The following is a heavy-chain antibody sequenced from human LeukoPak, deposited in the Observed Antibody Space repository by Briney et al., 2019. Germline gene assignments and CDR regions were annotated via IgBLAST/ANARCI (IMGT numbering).Heavy chain of an antibody. Sequence: GASVKVSCKASGYTFNSYAITWVRQAPGQGLEWMGWISTYNGITSYAQKLQGRVTMTTDTSSTTAYMELRSLRSDDTALYYCARVSEIFGVVPQGGRGAFDIWGQGTMVTVSS. D-gene: IGHD3-3*01. V-gene: IGHV1-18*01. CDR3: ARVSEIFGVVPQGGRGAFDI. J-gene: IGHJ3*02. CDR1: GYTFNSYA. CDR2: ISTYNGIT.